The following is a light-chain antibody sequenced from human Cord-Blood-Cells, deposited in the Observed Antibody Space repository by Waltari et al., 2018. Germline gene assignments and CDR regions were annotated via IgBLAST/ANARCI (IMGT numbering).Light chain of an antibody. CDR1: SSTIGAGYD. J-gene: IGLJ3*02. Sequence: QSVLTPPPSVSGRPGQRVTISRTRSSSTIGAGYDVHWYQQLPGTAPKLLIYGNSNRPSGVPDRFSGSKSGTSASLAITGLQAEDEADYYCQSYDSSLSGSVFGGGTKLTVL. CDR2: GNS. V-gene: IGLV1-40*01. CDR3: QSYDSSLSGSV.